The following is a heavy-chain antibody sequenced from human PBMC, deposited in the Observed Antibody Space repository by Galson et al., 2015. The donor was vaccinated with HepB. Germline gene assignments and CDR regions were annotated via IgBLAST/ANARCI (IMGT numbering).Heavy chain of an antibody. D-gene: IGHD2-15*01. CDR1: GFSFTRYA. Sequence: SLRLSCAASGFSFTRYAMTWVRQAPGKGLEWVSCITSSGGNSYYPDSVEGRFTVSRDNSKNTLLLQLNSLRAEDTAMYFCAKDGIMVANNPYHFHYWGQGTLVTVSS. J-gene: IGHJ4*02. CDR3: AKDGIMVANNPYHFHY. V-gene: IGHV3-23*01. CDR2: ITSSGGNS.